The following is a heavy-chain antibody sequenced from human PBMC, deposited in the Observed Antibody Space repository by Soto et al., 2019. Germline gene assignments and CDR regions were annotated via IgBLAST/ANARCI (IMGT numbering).Heavy chain of an antibody. CDR3: AKSERFGELGWNYYYGMDV. D-gene: IGHD3-10*01. V-gene: IGHV3-13*05. J-gene: IGHJ6*02. CDR1: GFTFSSYD. CDR2: IGTAGDP. Sequence: GGSLRLSCAASGFTFSSYDMHWFRQATGKGLEWVSAIGTAGDPYYPGSVKGRFTISRENAKNSLYLQMNSLRAGDTAVYYCAKSERFGELGWNYYYGMDVWGQGTTVTVSS.